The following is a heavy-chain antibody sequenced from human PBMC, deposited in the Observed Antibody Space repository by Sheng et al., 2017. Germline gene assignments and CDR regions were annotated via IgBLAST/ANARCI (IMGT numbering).Heavy chain of an antibody. D-gene: IGHD6-19*01. CDR3: ARDRGSGWHLGWFDP. J-gene: IGHJ5*02. V-gene: IGHV1-46*01. CDR1: GYTFTSYY. Sequence: QVQLVQSGAEVKKPGASVKVSCKASGYTFTSYYMHWVRQAPGQGLEWMGIINPSGGSTSYAQKFQGRVTMTRDTSTSTVYMELSSLRSEDTAVYYCARDRGSGWHLGWFDPWGQGTLVTVSS. CDR2: INPSGGST.